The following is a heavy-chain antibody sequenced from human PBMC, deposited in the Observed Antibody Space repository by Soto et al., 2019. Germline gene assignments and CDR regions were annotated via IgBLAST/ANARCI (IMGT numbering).Heavy chain of an antibody. CDR2: INPNSGGT. CDR1: GYTFTGYY. Sequence: ASVKVSCKASGYTFTGYYMHWVRQAPGQGLEWMGWINPNSGGTNYAQKFQGRVTMTRDTSISTAYMELSRLRSDDTAVYYCASITRDYYDSSGYYSYYYYDGMDVWGQGTAVTVSS. CDR3: ASITRDYYDSSGYYSYYYYDGMDV. V-gene: IGHV1-2*02. J-gene: IGHJ6*02. D-gene: IGHD3-22*01.